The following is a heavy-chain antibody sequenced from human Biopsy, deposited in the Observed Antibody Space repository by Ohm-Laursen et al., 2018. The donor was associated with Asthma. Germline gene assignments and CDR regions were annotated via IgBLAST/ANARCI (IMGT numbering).Heavy chain of an antibody. V-gene: IGHV3-30*03. J-gene: IGHJ1*01. CDR3: ARGGGAHFQH. CDR2: ISFDGSNK. D-gene: IGHD2-21*01. CDR1: GFSFSRYG. Sequence: SLRLSCAASGFSFSRYGMHWVRQAPGKGLEWVAVISFDGSNKYYGDSVKGRFTIARDNSKNTVYLQMNSLRAEDTAVYYCARGGGAHFQHWGQGTLVTVSS.